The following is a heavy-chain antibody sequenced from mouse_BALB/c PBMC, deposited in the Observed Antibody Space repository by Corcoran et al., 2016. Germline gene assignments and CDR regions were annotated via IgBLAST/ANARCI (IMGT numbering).Heavy chain of an antibody. J-gene: IGHJ4*01. V-gene: IGHV9-3-1*01. D-gene: IGHD2-4*01. CDR1: GYTFTNYG. CDR2: INTYTGEP. CDR3: AIYYDYAMDY. Sequence: QIQLVQSGPELQKPGETVKISCKASGYTFTNYGMNWVKQAPGKGLKWMGWINTYTGEPTYADDFKGRFAFSLETSASTAYLQINNLKNEDTATYFCAIYYDYAMDYWGQGTSVTVSS.